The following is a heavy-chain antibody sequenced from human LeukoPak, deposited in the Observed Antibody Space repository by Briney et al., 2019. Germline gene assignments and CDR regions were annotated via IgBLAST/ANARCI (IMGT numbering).Heavy chain of an antibody. V-gene: IGHV1-24*01. D-gene: IGHD2-2*01. CDR3: ATLGYCSSTSCYRYYYGMDV. J-gene: IGHJ6*02. CDR2: FDPEDGET. CDR1: GYTLTELS. Sequence: ASVKVSCKVSGYTLTELSMHWVRQAPGKGLEWMGGFDPEDGETIYAQKFQGRVTMTRDTSTSTVYMELSSLRSEDTAVYYCATLGYCSSTSCYRYYYGMDVWGQGTTVTVSS.